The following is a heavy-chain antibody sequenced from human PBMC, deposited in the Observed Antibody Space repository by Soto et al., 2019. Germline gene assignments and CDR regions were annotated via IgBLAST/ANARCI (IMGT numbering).Heavy chain of an antibody. J-gene: IGHJ6*02. V-gene: IGHV3-23*01. CDR1: GFTFSSYA. Sequence: GGSLRLSCAASGFTFSSYAMSWVRQSPGKGLEWVSAISGSGGSTYYADSVKGRFTISRDNSKNTLYLQMNSLRAEDTAVYYCAKDGAHYGSGVVGYYYYYGMDVWGQGTTVTVS. D-gene: IGHD3-10*01. CDR3: AKDGAHYGSGVVGYYYYYGMDV. CDR2: ISGSGGST.